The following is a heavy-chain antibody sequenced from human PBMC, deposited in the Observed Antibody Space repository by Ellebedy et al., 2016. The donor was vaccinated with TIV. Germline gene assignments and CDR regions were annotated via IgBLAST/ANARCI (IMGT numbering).Heavy chain of an antibody. D-gene: IGHD3-16*01. Sequence: MPSETLSLTCTVSGASITTSYWGWIRQPPGRGLEWIGYVHYSGSTNYNPSFKSRVTMSVDMSKNQFSLKLSSVTAADTAVYYCARHQMDEKIMDNFFNYWGQGVLVTVSS. J-gene: IGHJ4*02. V-gene: IGHV4-59*08. CDR1: GASITTSY. CDR3: ARHQMDEKIMDNFFNY. CDR2: VHYSGST.